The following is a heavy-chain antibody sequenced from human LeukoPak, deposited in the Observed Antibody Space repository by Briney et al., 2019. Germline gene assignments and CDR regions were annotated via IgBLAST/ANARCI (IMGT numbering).Heavy chain of an antibody. CDR2: IYHSGST. CDR1: GGSISSGGYY. J-gene: IGHJ6*03. V-gene: IGHV4-30-2*01. Sequence: TASETLSLTCTVSGGSISSGGYYWSWIRQPPGKGLEWIGYIYHSGSTYYNPSLKSRVTISVDGSKNQFSLKLSSVTAADTAVYYCAREDYYYYMDVWGKGTTVTVSS. CDR3: AREDYYYYMDV.